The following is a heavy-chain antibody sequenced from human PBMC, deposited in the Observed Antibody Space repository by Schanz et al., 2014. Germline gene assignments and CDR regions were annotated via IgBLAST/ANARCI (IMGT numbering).Heavy chain of an antibody. CDR1: GFTFSSYG. D-gene: IGHD2-2*01. J-gene: IGHJ4*02. Sequence: QVQLVESGGGVVQPGRSLRLSCAASGFTFSSYGMHWVRQAPGKGLEWVAAMSYDGSIKYYGDSVKGRFTISRDNSKNTLYLHMNTLRSEDTAVYYCAKDSTHIDIVLVPTAIDYWVQGTLVTVSS. V-gene: IGHV3-30*18. CDR2: MSYDGSIK. CDR3: AKDSTHIDIVLVPTAIDY.